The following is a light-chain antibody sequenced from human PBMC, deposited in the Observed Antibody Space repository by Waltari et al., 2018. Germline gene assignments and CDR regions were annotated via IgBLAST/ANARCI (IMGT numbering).Light chain of an antibody. J-gene: IGKJ4*01. Sequence: EIVMTQSPATLSLSPGERVTLSCRASQNVYGYLVWYQQKPGQAPRALIYDASNRATGIPARVSGRGSGTDFSLTITSLEPEDSAVYYCQQYSLWPVTFGGGTKVEI. CDR3: QQYSLWPVT. V-gene: IGKV3-11*01. CDR1: QNVYGY. CDR2: DAS.